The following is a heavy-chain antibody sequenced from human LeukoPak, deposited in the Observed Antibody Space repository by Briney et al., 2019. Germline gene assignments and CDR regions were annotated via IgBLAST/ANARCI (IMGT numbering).Heavy chain of an antibody. D-gene: IGHD4-17*01. CDR1: GFTFSSYS. Sequence: GGSLRLSCAASGFTFSSYSMNWARQAPGKGLEWVSSISSSSSKMYYADSVKGRFTISRDNAKNSLYLQMNSLRAEDTAVYYCAREDGEGFDPWGQGTLVTVSS. CDR2: ISSSSSKM. V-gene: IGHV3-21*01. J-gene: IGHJ5*02. CDR3: AREDGEGFDP.